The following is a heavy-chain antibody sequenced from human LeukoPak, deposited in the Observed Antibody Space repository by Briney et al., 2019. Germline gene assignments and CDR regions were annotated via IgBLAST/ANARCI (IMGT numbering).Heavy chain of an antibody. D-gene: IGHD3-10*01. CDR2: ISYDGSDK. Sequence: GGSLRLSCAASGLSFSNYGMHWVRQAPGKGLQWVAFISYDGSDKYYEDYVKGRFTISRDNFKNMVFLQMNSLRAEDTAVYYCASYYGSGSYSPFDPWGQGTLVTVSS. CDR1: GLSFSNYG. V-gene: IGHV3-33*01. CDR3: ASYYGSGSYSPFDP. J-gene: IGHJ5*02.